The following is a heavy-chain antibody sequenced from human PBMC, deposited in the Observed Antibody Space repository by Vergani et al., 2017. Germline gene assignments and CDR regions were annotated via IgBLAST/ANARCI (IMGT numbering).Heavy chain of an antibody. CDR3: AREGRWYGEPLNWFDP. J-gene: IGHJ5*02. Sequence: QVQLVPSGAEVKKPGASVKVSCKASGYTFTSYAMHWVRQAPGQRLEWMGWINAGNGNTKYSQKFQGRVTITRDTSASTAYMELSSLRSEDTAVYYCAREGRWYGEPLNWFDPWGQGTLVTVSS. CDR1: GYTFTSYA. V-gene: IGHV1-3*01. D-gene: IGHD4-17*01. CDR2: INAGNGNT.